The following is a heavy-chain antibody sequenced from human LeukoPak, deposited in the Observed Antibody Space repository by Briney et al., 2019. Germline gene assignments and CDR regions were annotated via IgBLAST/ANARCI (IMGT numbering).Heavy chain of an antibody. V-gene: IGHV4-61*02. J-gene: IGHJ6*03. CDR3: ARGYCSSTSCYYYYYYMDV. CDR1: GGSISSGSYY. CDR2: IYTSGST. Sequence: SETLSLTCTVSGGSISSGSYYWSWIRQPAGKGLEWIGRIYTSGSTNYNPSLKSRVTISVDTSKNQFSLKLSSVTAADTAVYYCARGYCSSTSCYYYYYYMDVWGKGTTVTVSS. D-gene: IGHD2-2*01.